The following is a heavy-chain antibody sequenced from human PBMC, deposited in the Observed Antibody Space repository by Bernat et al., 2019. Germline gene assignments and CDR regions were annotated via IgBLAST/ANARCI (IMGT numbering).Heavy chain of an antibody. CDR3: AKGVYCSGGSCYGSYYYGMDV. D-gene: IGHD2-15*01. CDR1: GFTFSSYG. Sequence: QVQLVDSGGGVVQPGRSLRLSCAASGFTFSSYGMHWVRQAPGKGLEWVAVISYDGSNKYYADSVKGRFTISRDNSKNTLYLQMNSLRADDTAVYYCAKGVYCSGGSCYGSYYYGMDVWGQGTTVTVSS. V-gene: IGHV3-30*18. J-gene: IGHJ6*02. CDR2: ISYDGSNK.